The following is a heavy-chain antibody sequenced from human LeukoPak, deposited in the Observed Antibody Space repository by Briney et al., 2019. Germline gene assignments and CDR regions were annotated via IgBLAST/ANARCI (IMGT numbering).Heavy chain of an antibody. CDR2: IRYDGSNK. Sequence: GGSLRLSCAASGFTFSSYGMHWVRQAPGKGLEWVAFIRYDGSNKYYADSVKGRFTISRDNSKNTLYLQMNSLRAEDTAVYYCAKGARVTDAEYFQHWGQGTLVTVSS. D-gene: IGHD1-14*01. J-gene: IGHJ1*01. CDR1: GFTFSSYG. CDR3: AKGARVTDAEYFQH. V-gene: IGHV3-30*02.